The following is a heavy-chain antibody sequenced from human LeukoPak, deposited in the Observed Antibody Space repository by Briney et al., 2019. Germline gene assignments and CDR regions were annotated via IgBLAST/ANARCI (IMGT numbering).Heavy chain of an antibody. D-gene: IGHD6-13*01. CDR1: GGSISSGSYY. CDR3: ATARQQLVKGYYYYYMDV. J-gene: IGHJ6*03. CDR2: IYTSGST. V-gene: IGHV4-61*02. Sequence: SPSETLSLTCTVSGGSISSGSYYWSWIRQPAGKGLEWIGRIYTSGSTNYNPSLKSRVTISVDTSKNQFSLKLSSVTAADTAVYYCATARQQLVKGYYYYYMDVWGKGTTVTVSS.